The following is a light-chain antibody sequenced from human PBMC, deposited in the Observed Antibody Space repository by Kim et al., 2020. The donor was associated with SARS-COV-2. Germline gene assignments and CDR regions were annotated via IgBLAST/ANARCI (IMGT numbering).Light chain of an antibody. V-gene: IGLV1-40*01. J-gene: IGLJ1*01. CDR1: SCNSGAGYE. CDR2: GNS. CDR3: QSYDSSLSGYV. Sequence: RVTISCPGSSCNSGAGYEVHWYQQLPGTAAKPLIYGNSNRPSGVPDRFSGSKSGTSASLAITGLQAEDEADYYRQSYDSSLSGYVFGTGTKVTVL.